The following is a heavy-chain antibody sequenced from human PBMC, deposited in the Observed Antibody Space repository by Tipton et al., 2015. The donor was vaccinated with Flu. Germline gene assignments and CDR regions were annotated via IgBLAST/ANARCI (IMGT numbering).Heavy chain of an antibody. CDR3: ARGRGFLERTYNY. V-gene: IGHV4-34*01. CDR2: INHSGST. CDR1: GGSFSGYY. J-gene: IGHJ4*02. D-gene: IGHD3-3*01. Sequence: GLVKPSETLSLTCAVYGGSFSGYYWSWIRQPPGKGLEWIGEINHSGSTNYNPSLKSRVTISVDTSKNQFSLKLSSVTAADTAVYYCARGRGFLERTYNYWGQGTLVTVSS.